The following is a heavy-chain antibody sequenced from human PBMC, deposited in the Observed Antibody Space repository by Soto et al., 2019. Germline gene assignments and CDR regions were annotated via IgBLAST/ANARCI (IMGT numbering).Heavy chain of an antibody. Sequence: RASVKVSCKASGYTFTSYDISWVRQAPGQGLEWMGWVNPNSGYTDYAQKFQGRVTMTRNTSISTVYMELSSLKSDDTAVYFCARGRGWRDFWGQGXLVTVYS. J-gene: IGHJ4*02. CDR2: VNPNSGYT. CDR1: GYTFTSYD. V-gene: IGHV1-8*01. CDR3: ARGRGWRDF. D-gene: IGHD6-19*01.